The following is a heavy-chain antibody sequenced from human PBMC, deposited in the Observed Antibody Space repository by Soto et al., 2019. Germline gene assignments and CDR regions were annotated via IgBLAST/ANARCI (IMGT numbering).Heavy chain of an antibody. CDR3: ARGGADSNYVDH. V-gene: IGHV4-61*03. CDR1: GGSVSGASHY. Sequence: SETLSLTCTFSGGSVSGASHYLSWIRQSPGKGLEWIGYIYGSGRTNFNPSLKSRITMSIDTSQNHFSLNLISVTAADTAVYYCARGGADSNYVDHWGQGALVTVSS. J-gene: IGHJ4*02. CDR2: IYGSGRT. D-gene: IGHD1-26*01.